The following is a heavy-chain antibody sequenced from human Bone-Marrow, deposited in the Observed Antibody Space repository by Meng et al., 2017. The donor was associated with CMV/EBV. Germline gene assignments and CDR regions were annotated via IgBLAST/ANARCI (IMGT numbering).Heavy chain of an antibody. V-gene: IGHV1-69*02. CDR2: IIPILGIA. J-gene: IGHJ6*01. D-gene: IGHD6-13*01. Sequence: SVKVSCKASGGTFSSYTISWVRQAPGQGLLWLGRIIPILGIANYAQQFQGRVTITADKSTSTAYMELSSLRPADTDVYYCARGGVKYSSSWRYYYYGMDVWGQRNTVNVDS. CDR3: ARGGVKYSSSWRYYYYGMDV. CDR1: GGTFSSYT.